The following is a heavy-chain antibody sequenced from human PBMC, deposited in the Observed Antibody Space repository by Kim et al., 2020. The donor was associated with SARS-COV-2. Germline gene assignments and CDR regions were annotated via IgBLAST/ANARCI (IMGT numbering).Heavy chain of an antibody. Sequence: SVKVSCKASGGTFSSYGFSWVRQAPGQGLEWMGGIIPIFGTANYAQKFQGRVTITADESTYTAYMELTSLRSEDTAVYYCARDWRGVGAPGEYYYFYGMDVWGQGTTITVSS. CDR3: ARDWRGVGAPGEYYYFYGMDV. D-gene: IGHD1-26*01. CDR2: IIPIFGTA. V-gene: IGHV1-69*13. CDR1: GGTFSSYG. J-gene: IGHJ6*02.